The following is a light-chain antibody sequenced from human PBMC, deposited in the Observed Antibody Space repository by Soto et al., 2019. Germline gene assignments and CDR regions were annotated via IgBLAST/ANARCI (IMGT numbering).Light chain of an antibody. CDR1: SSNIGTNT. Sequence: QSVLTQPPSASGTPGQRVTISCSGSSSNIGTNTVNWYQQLPGTAPKLLIYADYQRPSGVPDRFSGSKSGTSASLAISGLQSEDEADYYCAAWDDSLILVFGRGTKLTVL. CDR2: ADY. CDR3: AAWDDSLILV. V-gene: IGLV1-44*01. J-gene: IGLJ3*02.